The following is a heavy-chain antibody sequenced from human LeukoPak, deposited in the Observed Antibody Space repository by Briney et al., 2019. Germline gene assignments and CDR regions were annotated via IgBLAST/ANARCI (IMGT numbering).Heavy chain of an antibody. CDR1: GGSISSGSYY. D-gene: IGHD3-3*01. Sequence: SQTLSLTCTVSGGSISSGSYYWSWIRQPAGKGLEWIGRIYTSGSTNYNPSLKSRVTISVDTSKNQFSLKLSSVTAADTAVYYCVRAAYDFWSGYWYYFDYWGQGTLVTVSS. CDR2: IYTSGST. J-gene: IGHJ4*02. CDR3: VRAAYDFWSGYWYYFDY. V-gene: IGHV4-61*02.